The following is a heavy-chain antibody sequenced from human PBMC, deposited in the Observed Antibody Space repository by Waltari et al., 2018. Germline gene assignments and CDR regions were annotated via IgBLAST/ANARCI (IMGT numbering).Heavy chain of an antibody. CDR1: GYTLTELS. CDR2: FDPEDGET. J-gene: IGHJ4*02. Sequence: QVQLVQSGAEVKKPGASVKVSCKVYGYTLTELSMHWVRPAPGKGLEWRGGFDPEDGETIYAQKFQGRVTMTEDTSTDTAYMELSSLRSEDTAVYYCATAGIGIVGATSFDYWGQGTLVTVSS. D-gene: IGHD1-26*01. V-gene: IGHV1-24*01. CDR3: ATAGIGIVGATSFDY.